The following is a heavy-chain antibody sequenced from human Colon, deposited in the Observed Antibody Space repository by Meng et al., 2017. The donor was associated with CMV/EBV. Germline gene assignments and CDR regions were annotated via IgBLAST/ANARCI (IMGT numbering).Heavy chain of an antibody. CDR1: GYTFNGYF. CDR2: INPVTGDT. V-gene: IGHV1-2*02. D-gene: IGHD3-3*01. CDR3: ATFGGDFDY. Sequence: GELVKSGAEGKGPGTPVKFSCKTSGYTFNGYFMHWVRQAPGQGLEWMGWINPVTGDTSYAQKFQVRVTMTRDTSISTAYMELSSLRSDDTAVYYCATFGGDFDYWGQGTLVTVSS. J-gene: IGHJ4*02.